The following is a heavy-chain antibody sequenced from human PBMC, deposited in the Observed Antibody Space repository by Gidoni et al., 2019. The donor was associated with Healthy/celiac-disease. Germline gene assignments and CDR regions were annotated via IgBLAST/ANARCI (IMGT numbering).Heavy chain of an antibody. CDR3: ARDRSYGGNYWYFDL. Sequence: EVQLVESGGGLVQPGGSLRLSCAASGFTFSSYDMHWVRQATGKGLEWVSAIGTAGDTYYPGSVKGRFTISRENAKNSLYLQMNSLRAGDTAVYYCARDRSYGGNYWYFDLWGRGTLVTVSS. CDR2: IGTAGDT. J-gene: IGHJ2*01. D-gene: IGHD4-17*01. CDR1: GFTFSSYD. V-gene: IGHV3-13*04.